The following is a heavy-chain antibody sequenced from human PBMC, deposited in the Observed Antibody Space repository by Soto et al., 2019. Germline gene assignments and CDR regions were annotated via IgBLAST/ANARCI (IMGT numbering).Heavy chain of an antibody. J-gene: IGHJ3*02. CDR2: MNNDGSYT. CDR3: VRGGYMHACDI. D-gene: IGHD6-13*01. CDR1: GFTFSSYW. V-gene: IGHV3-74*01. Sequence: EVQLVESGGGLVQPGGSLRLSCAASGFTFSSYWLYWVRQAPGKGLEWVSHMNNDGSYTTYAESVQGRFTLSRDNAKNTPSLPLNSLRAEDTAVYYCVRGGYMHACDIWGQGTMLTVSS.